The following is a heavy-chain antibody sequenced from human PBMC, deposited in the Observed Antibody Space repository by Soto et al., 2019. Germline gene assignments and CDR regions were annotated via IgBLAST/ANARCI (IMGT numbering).Heavy chain of an antibody. V-gene: IGHV4-30-4*01. CDR1: GGSISSGDYY. CDR3: ARGISPWFGELSWFDP. Sequence: SETLSLTCTVSGGSISSGDYYWSWIRQPPGKGLEWIGYIYYSGSTYYNPSLKSRVTISVDTSKNQFSLKLSSVTAADTAVYYCARGISPWFGELSWFDPWGQGTLVTVSS. J-gene: IGHJ5*02. CDR2: IYYSGST. D-gene: IGHD3-10*01.